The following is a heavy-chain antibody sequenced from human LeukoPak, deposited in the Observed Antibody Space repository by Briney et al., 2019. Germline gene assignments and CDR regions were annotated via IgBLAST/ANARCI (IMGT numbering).Heavy chain of an antibody. CDR2: ISSSSSYI. CDR3: ARDEWGDAFDI. V-gene: IGHV3-21*01. J-gene: IGHJ3*02. D-gene: IGHD1-26*01. Sequence: GGSLRLSCAASGFTFSSYSMNWVRQAPGKGLEWVSSISSSSSYIHSADSVRGRFTISRDNVKNSLFLQMNSLRAEDTAVYYCARDEWGDAFDIWGQGTMVTV. CDR1: GFTFSSYS.